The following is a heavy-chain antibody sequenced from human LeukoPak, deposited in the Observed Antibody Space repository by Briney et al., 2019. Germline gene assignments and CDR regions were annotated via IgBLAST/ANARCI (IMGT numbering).Heavy chain of an antibody. D-gene: IGHD3-22*01. J-gene: IGHJ4*02. Sequence: ASVKVSCKVSGYTLTELSMHCVRQAPGKGLEWMGGFDPEDGETIYAQKFQGRVTMTEDTSTDTAYMELSSLRSEDTAVSYCATDLGYDSSGYYYSGVYWGQGTLVTVSS. CDR1: GYTLTELS. V-gene: IGHV1-24*01. CDR3: ATDLGYDSSGYYYSGVY. CDR2: FDPEDGET.